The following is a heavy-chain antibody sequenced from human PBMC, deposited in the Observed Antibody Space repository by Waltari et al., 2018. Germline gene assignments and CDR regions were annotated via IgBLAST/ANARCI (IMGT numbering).Heavy chain of an antibody. Sequence: EVQLLESGGGLVQPGGSLRLSCAASGFTFSSYAMSWVRQAPGKGLEWVSVIYSGGSSTYYADSGKGRFTISRDNSKNTLYLQMNSLRAEDTAVYYCAKNPYSSSPYYYYYYMDVWGKGTTVTVSS. J-gene: IGHJ6*03. CDR1: GFTFSSYA. CDR2: IYSGGSST. CDR3: AKNPYSSSPYYYYYYMDV. D-gene: IGHD6-6*01. V-gene: IGHV3-23*03.